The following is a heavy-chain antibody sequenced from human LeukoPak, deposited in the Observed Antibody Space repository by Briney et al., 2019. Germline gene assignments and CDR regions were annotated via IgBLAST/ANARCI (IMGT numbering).Heavy chain of an antibody. V-gene: IGHV4-61*02. CDR2: IYTSGST. CDR1: GGSISSGSYY. D-gene: IGHD2-2*01. CDR3: ARVGCSSTSCYPDY. Sequence: TLSLTCTVSGGSISSGSYYWSWIRQPAGKGLEWIGRIYTSGSTNYNPSLKSRVTISVDTSKNQFSLKLSSVTAADTAVYYCARVGCSSTSCYPDYWGQGTLVTVSS. J-gene: IGHJ4*02.